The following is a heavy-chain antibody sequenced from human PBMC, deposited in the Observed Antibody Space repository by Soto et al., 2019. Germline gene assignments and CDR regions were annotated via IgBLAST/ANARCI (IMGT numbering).Heavy chain of an antibody. Sequence: EVQLLESGGGLVQPGGSLRLSCAASEFTFIHYAMIWGRQAPGKGLEWVSAISYGGGTTYYADSVKGRFTISRDNYKNSLYLQMNSLRAEDTAVYYCAKNQGYYYDSTGYHFDYWGQGTLVTVSS. D-gene: IGHD3-22*01. CDR2: ISYGGGTT. J-gene: IGHJ4*02. V-gene: IGHV3-23*01. CDR3: AKNQGYYYDSTGYHFDY. CDR1: EFTFIHYA.